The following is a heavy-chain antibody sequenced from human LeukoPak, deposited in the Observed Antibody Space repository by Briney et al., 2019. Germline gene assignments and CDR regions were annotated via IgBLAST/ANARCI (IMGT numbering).Heavy chain of an antibody. J-gene: IGHJ6*02. D-gene: IGHD3-22*01. Sequence: PSETLSLTCTVSGGSISSYYWSWIRQPPGKGLEWIGYIYYSGSTNYNPSLKSRVTISVDTSKNQFSLKLSSVTAADTAVYYCARGSHYYDSSGYYSYYYYGMDVWGQGTTVTVSS. CDR2: IYYSGST. CDR3: ARGSHYYDSSGYYSYYYYGMDV. V-gene: IGHV4-59*01. CDR1: GGSISSYY.